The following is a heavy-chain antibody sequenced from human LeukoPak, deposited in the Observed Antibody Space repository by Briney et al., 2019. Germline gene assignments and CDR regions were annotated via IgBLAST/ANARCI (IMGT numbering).Heavy chain of an antibody. CDR1: GFPFSSYA. D-gene: IGHD1-26*01. CDR3: ATAGMGATFDY. V-gene: IGHV3-23*01. J-gene: IGHJ4*02. CDR2: ISGSGGST. Sequence: PGGSLRLSCAASGFPFSSYAMSWVRQAPGKGLEWVSGISGSGGSTYYADFVKGRFTISRDNSKNTLYLQMNSLRAEDTSVYYCATAGMGATFDYWGQGTLVTVSS.